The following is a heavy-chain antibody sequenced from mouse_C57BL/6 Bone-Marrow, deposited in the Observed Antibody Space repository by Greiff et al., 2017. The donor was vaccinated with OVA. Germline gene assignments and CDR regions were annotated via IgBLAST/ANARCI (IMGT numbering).Heavy chain of an antibody. CDR2: IYPGNSDT. D-gene: IGHD1-1*01. J-gene: IGHJ1*03. CDR1: GYTFTSYW. Sequence: EVQLQQSGTVLARPGASVKMSCKTSGYTFTSYWMHWVKQRPGQGLEWIGAIYPGNSDTSYNEKFKGKAKLTAVTSASTAYMELSSLTNEDSAVYYGTRLLRYCGYWYFDVWGTGTTVTVSS. V-gene: IGHV1-5*01. CDR3: TRLLRYCGYWYFDV.